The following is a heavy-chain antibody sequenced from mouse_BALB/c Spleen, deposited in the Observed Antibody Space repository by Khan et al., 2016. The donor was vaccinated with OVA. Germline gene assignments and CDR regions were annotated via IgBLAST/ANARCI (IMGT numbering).Heavy chain of an antibody. CDR2: ISSDGDYT. D-gene: IGHD4-1*01. CDR1: GFTFSSYS. J-gene: IGHJ3*01. Sequence: EVELVESGGDLVKPGGSLKLSCAASGFTFSSYSMSWVRQTPDKRLEWVATISSDGDYTYFPDSVKGRFTISRDTAKNTLNLQMSSLKSEDTALYYCASHLTGSFAYWGQGTLVTVSA. V-gene: IGHV5-6*01. CDR3: ASHLTGSFAY.